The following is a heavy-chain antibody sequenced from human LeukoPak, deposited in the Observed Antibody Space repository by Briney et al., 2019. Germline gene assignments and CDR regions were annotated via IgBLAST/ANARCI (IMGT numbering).Heavy chain of an antibody. CDR2: IHTSGST. Sequence: SETLSLTCSVSGGSISSASYYWSWVRQPAGTGLEWIGHIHTSGSTNYNPSLKSRVTISVDTSKNQFSLRLSSVTAADTAVYYCARGGRYDFWSGYPEVGLRFDPWGQGTLVTVSS. CDR3: ARGGRYDFWSGYPEVGLRFDP. CDR1: GGSISSASYY. V-gene: IGHV4-61*09. D-gene: IGHD3-3*01. J-gene: IGHJ5*02.